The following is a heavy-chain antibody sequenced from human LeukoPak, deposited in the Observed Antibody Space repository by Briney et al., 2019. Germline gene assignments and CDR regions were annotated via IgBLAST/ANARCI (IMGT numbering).Heavy chain of an antibody. D-gene: IGHD5-18*01. CDR2: IYDSGGT. CDR3: ARGAYIYGH. Sequence: SETLSLTCTVSRGSINGYSWSWIRQPPGKRLEWIGYIYDSGGTNYNPSLKSRVSLSVDTSKNQFSLKMRSVTAADTAVYFCARGAYIYGHWGQGTLVTVSS. J-gene: IGHJ4*02. CDR1: RGSINGYS. V-gene: IGHV4-59*01.